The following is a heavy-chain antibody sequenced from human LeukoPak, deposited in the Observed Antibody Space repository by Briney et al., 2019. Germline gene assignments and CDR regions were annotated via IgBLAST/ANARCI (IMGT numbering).Heavy chain of an antibody. V-gene: IGHV1-18*01. CDR2: ISAYNGNT. D-gene: IGHD3-9*01. CDR3: ARGPHDILTGYYTSTY. CDR1: GYTFTSYG. Sequence: ASEPVSCKASGYTFTSYGISWVRQDPGQGLEWMGWISAYNGNTNYAQKLQGRVTMTTDTSTSTAYMELRSLRSDDTAVYYCARGPHDILTGYYTSTYWGQGTLVTVFS. J-gene: IGHJ4*02.